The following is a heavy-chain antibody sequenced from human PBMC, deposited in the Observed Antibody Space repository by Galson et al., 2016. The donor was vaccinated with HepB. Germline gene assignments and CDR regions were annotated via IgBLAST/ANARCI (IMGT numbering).Heavy chain of an antibody. CDR1: GGSFNAYY. Sequence: SETLSLTCGVSGGSFNAYYWSWFRQSPGKGLEWIGEINHTGFTKYSPSLKSRVTISVDTSKNQFSLKLTSMTAADTAVYYCARVVVAATNWFDPWGQGTLVTVSS. D-gene: IGHD2-15*01. CDR2: INHTGFT. V-gene: IGHV4-34*01. J-gene: IGHJ5*02. CDR3: ARVVVAATNWFDP.